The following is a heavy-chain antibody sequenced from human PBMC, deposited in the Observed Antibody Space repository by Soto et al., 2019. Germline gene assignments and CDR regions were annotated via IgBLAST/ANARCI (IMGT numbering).Heavy chain of an antibody. Sequence: SVKVSCKASGGTFSSYAISWVRQAPGQGLEWMGGIIPIFGTANYAQKFQGRVTITADESTSTAYMELSSLRSEDTAVYYCANASPLRIAAAGRNYYYGMDVWGQGTTVTVSS. CDR1: GGTFSSYA. CDR2: IIPIFGTA. CDR3: ANASPLRIAAAGRNYYYGMDV. D-gene: IGHD6-13*01. V-gene: IGHV1-69*13. J-gene: IGHJ6*02.